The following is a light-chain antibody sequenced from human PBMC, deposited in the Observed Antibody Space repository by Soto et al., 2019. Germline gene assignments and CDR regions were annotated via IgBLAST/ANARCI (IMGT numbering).Light chain of an antibody. V-gene: IGKV3-20*01. CDR2: DAS. Sequence: EIVLTQSPGSLSLSPGERATLSCRASQSVSSNYLAWYQQKPGQAPRLLIYDASSRATGIPDRFGGSGSGTDFTLTISRLEPEDFAVYYCQRYGSSPLTFGGGTKVDIK. CDR1: QSVSSNY. CDR3: QRYGSSPLT. J-gene: IGKJ4*01.